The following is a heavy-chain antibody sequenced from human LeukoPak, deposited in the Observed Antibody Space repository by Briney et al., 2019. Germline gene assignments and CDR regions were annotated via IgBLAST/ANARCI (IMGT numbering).Heavy chain of an antibody. CDR2: IYHSGST. D-gene: IGHD5-24*01. Sequence: SETLSLTCAVSGGSISSSNWWSWVRQPPGKGLEWIGEIYHSGSTNYNPSLKSRAPISVDTSKTQFSLKLSSLTAADTAVYYCARARDGYNYWFAFDIWGQGTMVTVSS. CDR1: GGSISSSNW. J-gene: IGHJ3*02. V-gene: IGHV4-4*02. CDR3: ARARDGYNYWFAFDI.